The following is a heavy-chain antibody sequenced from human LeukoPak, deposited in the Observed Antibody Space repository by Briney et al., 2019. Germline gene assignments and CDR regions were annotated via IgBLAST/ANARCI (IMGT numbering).Heavy chain of an antibody. CDR1: GGSISSGGYY. V-gene: IGHV4-31*03. D-gene: IGHD6-6*01. J-gene: IGHJ6*02. CDR3: ARDPGGSSSSYYYGMDV. Sequence: TLSLTCTVSGGSISSGGYYWSWIRQHPGKGLEWIGYIYYSGSTYYNPSLKSRVTISVDTSKNQFSLKLSSVTAADTAVYYCARDPGGSSSSYYYGMDVWGQGTTVTVSS. CDR2: IYYSGST.